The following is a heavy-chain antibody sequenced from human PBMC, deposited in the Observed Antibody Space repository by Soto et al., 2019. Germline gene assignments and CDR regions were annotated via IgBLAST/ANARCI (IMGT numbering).Heavy chain of an antibody. Sequence: SGGSLRLSCVVSGFTFSNFWMHWVRQVPGKGLVWVSCINNDGSGTRYADSVKGRFTISRDNSKNTLYLQMGSLRAEDMAVYYCARGGRGYSYGTIDYWGQGTLVTVS. D-gene: IGHD5-18*01. CDR2: INNDGSGT. CDR1: GFTFSNFW. V-gene: IGHV3-74*01. J-gene: IGHJ4*02. CDR3: ARGGRGYSYGTIDY.